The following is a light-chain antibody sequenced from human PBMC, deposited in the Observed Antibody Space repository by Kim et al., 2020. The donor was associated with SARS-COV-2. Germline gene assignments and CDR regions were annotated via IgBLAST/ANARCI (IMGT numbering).Light chain of an antibody. V-gene: IGLV3-1*01. CDR3: QAWDRNTAYVV. CDR2: QDT. Sequence: SYELTQPPSVSVSPGQTASITCSGDKLGSKYACWYQQKPGQSPVLVIYQDTKRPSGIPERFSGSNSGNTATLTISGTQAMDEADFYCQAWDRNTAYVVFGGGTQLTVL. CDR1: KLGSKY. J-gene: IGLJ2*01.